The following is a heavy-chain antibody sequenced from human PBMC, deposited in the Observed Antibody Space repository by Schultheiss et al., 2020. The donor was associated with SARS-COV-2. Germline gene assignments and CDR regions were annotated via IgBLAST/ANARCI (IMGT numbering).Heavy chain of an antibody. CDR3: ARRRRDYGDNRQAFWFDP. CDR2: IYYSGST. Sequence: SETLSLTCTVSGGSISSGDYYWSWIRQPPGKGLEWIGYIYYSGSTYYNPSLKSRVTISVDTSKNQFSLKLSSVTAADTAVYYCARRRRDYGDNRQAFWFDPWGQGTLVTSPQ. V-gene: IGHV4-30-4*01. D-gene: IGHD4-17*01. J-gene: IGHJ5*02. CDR1: GGSISSGDYY.